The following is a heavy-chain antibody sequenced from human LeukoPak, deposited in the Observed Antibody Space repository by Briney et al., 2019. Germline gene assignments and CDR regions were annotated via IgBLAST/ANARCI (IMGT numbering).Heavy chain of an antibody. D-gene: IGHD2-2*01. Sequence: GGSLRLSCAASGFTFSSYAMHWVRQAPGKGLEWVAVISYDGSNKYYADSVKGRFTISRDNSKNTLYLQMNSLRAEDTAVYYCAREEGEYYADFDYWGQGALVTVSS. CDR3: AREEGEYYADFDY. CDR1: GFTFSSYA. J-gene: IGHJ4*02. V-gene: IGHV3-30-3*01. CDR2: ISYDGSNK.